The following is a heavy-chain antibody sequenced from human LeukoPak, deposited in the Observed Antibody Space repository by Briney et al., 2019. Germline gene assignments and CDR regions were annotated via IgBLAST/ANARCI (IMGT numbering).Heavy chain of an antibody. D-gene: IGHD5-24*01. CDR2: ISSSSSYI. Sequence: PGGPLRLSCAASGFTFSSYSMNWVRQAPGKGLEWVSSISSSSSYIYYADSVKGRFTISRDNSKNTLYLQMNSLRAEDTAVYYCAKELRRDGYNEPYWGQGTLVTVSS. V-gene: IGHV3-21*04. J-gene: IGHJ4*02. CDR3: AKELRRDGYNEPY. CDR1: GFTFSSYS.